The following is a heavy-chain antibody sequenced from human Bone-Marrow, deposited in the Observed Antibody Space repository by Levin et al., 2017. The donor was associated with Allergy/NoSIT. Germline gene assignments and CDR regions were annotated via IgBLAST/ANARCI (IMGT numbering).Heavy chain of an antibody. V-gene: IGHV4-4*07. CDR3: AREYYDILTGYSEVYWFDP. D-gene: IGHD3-9*01. Sequence: PSETLSLTCTVSGGSISSYYWSWIRQPAGKGLEWIGRIYTSGSTNYNPSLKSRVTMSVDTSKNQFSLKLSSVTAADTAVYYCAREYYDILTGYSEVYWFDPWGQGTLVTVSS. CDR1: GGSISSYY. J-gene: IGHJ5*02. CDR2: IYTSGST.